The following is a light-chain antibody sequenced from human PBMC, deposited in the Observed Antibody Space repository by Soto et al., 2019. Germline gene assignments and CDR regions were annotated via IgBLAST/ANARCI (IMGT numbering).Light chain of an antibody. Sequence: QSALTQPASVSGSPGQSITISCTGSTSDVGAFTYVSWYQHHPGKAPKVMIHEVSNRPSWVSTRFSGSKSGNTASLTISGLQGEDEADYYCSSYTTSNTWVCGGGTKLTVL. CDR3: SSYTTSNTWV. CDR2: EVS. CDR1: TSDVGAFTY. V-gene: IGLV2-14*01. J-gene: IGLJ3*02.